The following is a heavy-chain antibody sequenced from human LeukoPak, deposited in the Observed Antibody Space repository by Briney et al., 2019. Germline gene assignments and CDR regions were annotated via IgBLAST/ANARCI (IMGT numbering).Heavy chain of an antibody. CDR2: ITTGGPNT. D-gene: IGHD7-27*01. CDR3: AKDGGLWVSAHWGDS. Sequence: GGSLRLSCAASGFTFSSYAMSWVRQAPGKGLKWVSTITTGGPNTYYADSVKGRFTVSRDDSKNTLYLQMNSLRAEDTAVYYCAKDGGLWVSAHWGDSWGRGTLVTVSS. V-gene: IGHV3-23*01. CDR1: GFTFSSYA. J-gene: IGHJ4*02.